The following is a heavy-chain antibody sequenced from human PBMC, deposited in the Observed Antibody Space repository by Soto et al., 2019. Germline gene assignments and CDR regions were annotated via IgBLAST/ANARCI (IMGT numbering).Heavy chain of an antibody. J-gene: IGHJ6*02. CDR3: ARGVDAGVDV. V-gene: IGHV1-8*01. Sequence: ASVKVSCKASGYTFTSYDINWVRQATGQGLEWMGWMSPNSGATGYAQKFQGRVTMARDTSISTAYMELSNLRSEDTAIYYCARGVDAGVDVWGQGSTVTVSS. D-gene: IGHD1-1*01. CDR2: MSPNSGAT. CDR1: GYTFTSYD.